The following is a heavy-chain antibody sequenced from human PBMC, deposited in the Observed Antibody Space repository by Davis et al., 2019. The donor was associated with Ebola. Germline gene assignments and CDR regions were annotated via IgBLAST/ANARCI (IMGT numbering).Heavy chain of an antibody. D-gene: IGHD2-2*01. CDR1: EYPLTEIS. Sequence: ASVQVSCQVSEYPLTEISMHWVRQAPGKGLEWMGGFDPDGGEPIYAQNFQGRVTMTEDTSTDTAYMELTSLRSEDTAVYYCATAGYCSATTCYFPDWGQETLVTVSS. V-gene: IGHV1-24*01. CDR3: ATAGYCSATTCYFPD. CDR2: FDPDGGEP. J-gene: IGHJ4*02.